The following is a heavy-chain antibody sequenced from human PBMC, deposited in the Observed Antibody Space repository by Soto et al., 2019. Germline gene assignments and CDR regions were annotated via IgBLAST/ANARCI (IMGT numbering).Heavy chain of an antibody. D-gene: IGHD3-16*01. CDR1: GGTFSSYT. CDR3: AMSAAVINHEGPISFY. CDR2: IIPIIGKA. J-gene: IGHJ4*02. Sequence: QVQLVQSGAEVKKPGSSVKVSCKASGGTFSSYTFIWVRQAPGQGLEWMGRIIPIIGKATSAQNFQGRVTTSADKSTSTANLELGSLRSEDTAVYYCAMSAAVINHEGPISFYWGQGTLVTVSS. V-gene: IGHV1-69*02.